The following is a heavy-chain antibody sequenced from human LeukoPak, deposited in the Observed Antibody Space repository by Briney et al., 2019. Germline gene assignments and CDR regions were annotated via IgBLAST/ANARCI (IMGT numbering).Heavy chain of an antibody. V-gene: IGHV3-23*01. CDR3: AQEYCSSTSCYPDY. D-gene: IGHD2-2*01. CDR2: ISGSGGST. CDR1: GFTFSNYA. Sequence: PGGSLRLSCAASGFTFSNYAMTWVRQAPGKGLEWVSAISGSGGSTYYADSVKGRFTISRDNSKNTLYLQMNSLRAEDTAVYYCAQEYCSSTSCYPDYWGQGTLVTVSS. J-gene: IGHJ4*02.